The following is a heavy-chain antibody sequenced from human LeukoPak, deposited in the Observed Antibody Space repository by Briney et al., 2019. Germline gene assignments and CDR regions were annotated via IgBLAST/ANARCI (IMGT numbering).Heavy chain of an antibody. CDR3: AKVDTDYGDYRPFDY. Sequence: GGSLRLSCAASGFTFRNYGMSWVRQAPGKGLEWVSAISGSGGSTYYADSVKGRFTVSRDNSKNTLYLQMNSLRAEDTAVYYCAKVDTDYGDYRPFDYWGQGTLVTVSS. CDR2: ISGSGGST. V-gene: IGHV3-23*01. CDR1: GFTFRNYG. J-gene: IGHJ4*02. D-gene: IGHD4-17*01.